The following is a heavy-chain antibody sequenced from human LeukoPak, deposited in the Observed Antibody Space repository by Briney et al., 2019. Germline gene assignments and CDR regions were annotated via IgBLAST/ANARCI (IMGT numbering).Heavy chain of an antibody. J-gene: IGHJ4*02. CDR3: AKDRPSTTGLLGY. Sequence: GGSLRLSCAASGFTFSSYAMHWVRQAPGKGLEWVAVISYDGSNKYYADSVKGRFTISRDNSKNTLYLQMNSLRAEDTAVYYCAKDRPSTTGLLGYWGQGTLVTVSS. CDR2: ISYDGSNK. V-gene: IGHV3-30-3*01. D-gene: IGHD1-1*01. CDR1: GFTFSSYA.